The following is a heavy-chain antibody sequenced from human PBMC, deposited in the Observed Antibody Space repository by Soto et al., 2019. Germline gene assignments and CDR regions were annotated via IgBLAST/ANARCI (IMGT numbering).Heavy chain of an antibody. Sequence: LGESLKISCKGSGYSFTSYWISWVRQMPGKGLEWMGRIDPSDSYTNYSPSFQGHVTISADKSISTAYLQWSSLKASDTAMYYCARLPPERYYGSGSYYPNRYGMDVWGQGTTVTVSS. CDR1: GYSFTSYW. J-gene: IGHJ6*02. CDR2: IDPSDSYT. CDR3: ARLPPERYYGSGSYYPNRYGMDV. V-gene: IGHV5-10-1*01. D-gene: IGHD3-10*01.